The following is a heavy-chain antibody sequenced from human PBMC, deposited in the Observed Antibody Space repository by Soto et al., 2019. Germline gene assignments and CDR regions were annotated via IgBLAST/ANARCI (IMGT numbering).Heavy chain of an antibody. V-gene: IGHV3-20*04. Sequence: EVELVESGGGVVRPGGSLRLSCAASGFRFDDSGMSWVRQAPGKGLEWVSGITWNSGSTGYADSVKGRFRISRDNAKNSLYLQMDSLRAEDTAFYYCARDGGVAVAVDAFDLWGQGTMVTVSS. D-gene: IGHD6-19*01. CDR1: GFRFDDSG. CDR3: ARDGGVAVAVDAFDL. J-gene: IGHJ3*01. CDR2: ITWNSGST.